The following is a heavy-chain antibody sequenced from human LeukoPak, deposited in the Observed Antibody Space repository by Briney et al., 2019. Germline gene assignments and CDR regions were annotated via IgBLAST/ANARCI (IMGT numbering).Heavy chain of an antibody. CDR3: AREITMIVVVITREFDY. V-gene: IGHV3-30*04. J-gene: IGHJ4*02. Sequence: GGSLRLSCAASGFTFSSYAMHWVRQAPGKGLEWVAVISYDGSNKYYADSVKGRFTISRDNSKNTLYLQMNSLGAEDTAVYYCAREITMIVVVITREFDYWGQGTLVTVSS. CDR1: GFTFSSYA. D-gene: IGHD3-22*01. CDR2: ISYDGSNK.